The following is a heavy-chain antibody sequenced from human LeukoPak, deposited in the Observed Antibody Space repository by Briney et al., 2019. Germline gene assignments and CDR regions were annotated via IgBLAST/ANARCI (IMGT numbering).Heavy chain of an antibody. Sequence: SETLSLTCTVSGGSISSGDYYWSWIRQPPGKGLEWIGYIYYSGSTYYNPSLKSRVTISVDTSKNQFSLKLSSVTAADTAVYYCASTPYYYDSSGYTGFDYWGQGTLVTVPS. CDR1: GGSISSGDYY. CDR2: IYYSGST. D-gene: IGHD3-22*01. J-gene: IGHJ4*02. V-gene: IGHV4-30-4*08. CDR3: ASTPYYYDSSGYTGFDY.